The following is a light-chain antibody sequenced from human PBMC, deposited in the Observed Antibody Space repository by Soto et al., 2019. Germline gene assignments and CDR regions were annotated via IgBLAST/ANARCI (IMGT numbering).Light chain of an antibody. J-gene: IGKJ1*01. CDR3: LPDYNYPWT. CDR1: QGIRND. Sequence: AIQMTQSPSSLSASVGDRVTITCRASQGIRNDLGWYQQKPGKAPKLLIYAASSLQSGVPSRFSGSGSGTDFTLTISSLQPEAFATYYCLPDYNYPWTFGQGTKVEIK. V-gene: IGKV1-6*01. CDR2: AAS.